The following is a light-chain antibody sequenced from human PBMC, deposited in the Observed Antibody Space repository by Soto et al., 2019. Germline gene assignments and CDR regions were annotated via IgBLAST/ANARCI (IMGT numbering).Light chain of an antibody. V-gene: IGKV1-5*03. J-gene: IGKJ1*01. CDR2: KAS. Sequence: DIQMTQSPYTLSASVGDRVTITCRASQSISSWLTWYQQKAGQAPKLLIYKASIVESGVPSRFSGSGSGTEFTLTISSLQPDDSATYYCPQYSYFATFGQGTRVEVK. CDR1: QSISSW. CDR3: PQYSYFAT.